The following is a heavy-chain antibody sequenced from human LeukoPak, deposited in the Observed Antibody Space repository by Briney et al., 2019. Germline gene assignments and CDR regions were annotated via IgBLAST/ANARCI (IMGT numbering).Heavy chain of an antibody. CDR2: IYHSGST. J-gene: IGHJ4*02. CDR1: GYSISSGYY. D-gene: IGHD6-19*01. Sequence: SSETLSLTCTVSGYSISSGYYWGWIRQPPGKGLEWIGSIYHSGSTYYNPSLKSRVTISVDTSKNHFSLKLTSVTAADTAVYYCARIETYSSGWYDAFFDYWGQGTLVTVSS. V-gene: IGHV4-38-2*02. CDR3: ARIETYSSGWYDAFFDY.